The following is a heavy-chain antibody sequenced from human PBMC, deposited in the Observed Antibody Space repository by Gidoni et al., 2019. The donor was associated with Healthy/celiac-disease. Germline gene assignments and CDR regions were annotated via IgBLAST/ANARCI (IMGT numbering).Heavy chain of an antibody. CDR2: INYSGST. CDR1: GGSISSSSYY. J-gene: IGHJ4*02. Sequence: QLQLQESGPGLVKPSETLSLTCTVSGGSISSSSYYWGWIRQPPGKGLEWLGSINYSGSTYYNPSLKSRVTIPVDTSKNQFSLKLSSVTAADTAVYYCASPPGCGSGGSCYSRPEDLPFDYWGQGTLVTVSS. D-gene: IGHD2-15*01. CDR3: ASPPGCGSGGSCYSRPEDLPFDY. V-gene: IGHV4-39*01.